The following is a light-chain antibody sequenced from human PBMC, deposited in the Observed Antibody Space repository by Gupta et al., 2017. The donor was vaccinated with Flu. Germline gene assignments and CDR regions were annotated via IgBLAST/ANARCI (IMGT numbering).Light chain of an antibody. CDR2: NNE. CDR1: SCHLGGNG. Sequence: RVTICGSGSSCHLGGNGVYGYQQLPGTAPKLLMYNNEQRPSGVPDRFSASKSGASASLAISGLQSEDEADYYCAAWDESLNGVVFGGGTKLTVL. J-gene: IGLJ3*02. CDR3: AAWDESLNGVV. V-gene: IGLV1-44*01.